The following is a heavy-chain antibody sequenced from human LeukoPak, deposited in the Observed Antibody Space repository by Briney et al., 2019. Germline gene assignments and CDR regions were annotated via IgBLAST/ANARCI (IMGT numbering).Heavy chain of an antibody. V-gene: IGHV4-59*01. J-gene: IGHJ4*02. CDR1: GGSISSYY. Sequence: SETLSLTCTVSGGSISSYYWSWIRQPPGKGLEWIGFIYYSGSTNYNPSLKSRVTISVDTSKNQFSLKLSSVTAADTAVYYCARVEMATIRGFDYWGQGTLVTVSS. CDR2: IYYSGST. CDR3: ARVEMATIRGFDY. D-gene: IGHD5-24*01.